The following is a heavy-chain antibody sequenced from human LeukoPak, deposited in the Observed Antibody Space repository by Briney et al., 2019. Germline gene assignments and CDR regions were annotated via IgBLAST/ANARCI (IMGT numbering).Heavy chain of an antibody. V-gene: IGHV3-23*01. J-gene: IGHJ4*02. CDR2: ISGSVGST. D-gene: IGHD1-26*01. CDR3: AILVGATTKAGIDY. Sequence: PGGSLRLSCAASGFTFSSYWMHWVRQAPGKGLEWVSAISGSVGSTYYADSVKGRFTISRDNSKNTLYLQMNSLRAEDTAVYYCAILVGATTKAGIDYWGQGTLVTVSS. CDR1: GFTFSSYW.